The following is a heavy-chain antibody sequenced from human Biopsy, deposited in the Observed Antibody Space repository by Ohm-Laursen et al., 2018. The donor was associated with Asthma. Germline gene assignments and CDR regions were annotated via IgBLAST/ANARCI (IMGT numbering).Heavy chain of an antibody. CDR3: VSPPGY. CDR1: GGSISSSSYY. J-gene: IGHJ4*02. CDR2: IYYSGST. Sequence: PETLSLTCTVSGGSISSSSYYWGWIRRPPGKGLEFIGTIYYSGSTYYNPSLKSRVTLSVDASKNQFSLKLTSVTAADTAVYYCVSPPGYWGQGTRVTVSS. V-gene: IGHV4-39*01.